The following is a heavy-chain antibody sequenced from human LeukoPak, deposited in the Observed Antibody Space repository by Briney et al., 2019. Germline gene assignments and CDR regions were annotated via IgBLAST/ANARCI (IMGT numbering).Heavy chain of an antibody. D-gene: IGHD3-3*01. CDR1: GGTFSSYA. V-gene: IGHV1-69*13. Sequence: SVKVSCKASGGTFSSYAISWVRQAPGQGLEWMGGIIPIFGTANYAQKFQGRVTITADESTSTAYMELSSLRSEDTAVYYCARAYYDFWSGYVPNHGVDVWGQGTTVTVSS. CDR2: IIPIFGTA. CDR3: ARAYYDFWSGYVPNHGVDV. J-gene: IGHJ6*02.